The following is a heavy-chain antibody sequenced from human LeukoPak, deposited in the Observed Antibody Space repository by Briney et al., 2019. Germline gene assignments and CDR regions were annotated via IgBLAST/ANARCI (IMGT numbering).Heavy chain of an antibody. D-gene: IGHD2-21*02. Sequence: ASVKVSRKASGYTFTSYYMHWVRQAPGQGLEWMGIINPTGGSTSYAQKFQGRVTMTRDTSTSTVYMELSSLRSEDTAVYYCARRLWAYCGGDCYAQFFDPWCQGTMVTVSS. CDR1: GYTFTSYY. V-gene: IGHV1-46*01. CDR2: INPTGGST. CDR3: ARRLWAYCGGDCYAQFFDP. J-gene: IGHJ5*02.